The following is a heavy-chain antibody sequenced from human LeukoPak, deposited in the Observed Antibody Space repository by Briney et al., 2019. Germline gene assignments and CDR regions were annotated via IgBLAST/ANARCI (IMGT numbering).Heavy chain of an antibody. D-gene: IGHD5-18*01. CDR1: GFTFSSYA. V-gene: IGHV3-30*04. CDR2: ISYDGSNK. J-gene: IGHJ5*02. CDR3: ARDSGYSHYNWFDP. Sequence: GRSLRLSCAASGFTFSSYAMHWVRQAPGKGLESVAVISYDGSNKYYADSVKGRFTISRDNSKNTLYLQMNSLRAEDTAVYYCARDSGYSHYNWFDPWGQGTLVTVSS.